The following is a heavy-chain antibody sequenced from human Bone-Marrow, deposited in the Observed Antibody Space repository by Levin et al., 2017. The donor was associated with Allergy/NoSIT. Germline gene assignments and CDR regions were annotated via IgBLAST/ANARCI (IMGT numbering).Heavy chain of an antibody. V-gene: IGHV1-8*01. Sequence: ASVKVSCKASGYPFTNYDINWVRQATGQGLEWMGWMNPNTGSAGYVQRFQGRVTMTRDTSTTTAYMELSSLTSEDTAVYYCARTDHYYAGSRTVDFWGQGTLVTVSS. CDR3: ARTDHYYAGSRTVDF. CDR1: GYPFTNYD. D-gene: IGHD3-10*01. CDR2: MNPNTGSA. J-gene: IGHJ4*02.